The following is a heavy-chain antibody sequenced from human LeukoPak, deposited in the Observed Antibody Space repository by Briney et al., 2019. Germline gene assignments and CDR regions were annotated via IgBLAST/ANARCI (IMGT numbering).Heavy chain of an antibody. Sequence: SETLSLTCSVSGGSISSSYWSWIRQPPGNRLEWIGCIHYGGNTKYNPSLGSRVTISLDASKNQFSLKLNSVTAADTAVYYCASGFYDNSGYSNWFDPWGQGTLVTVSS. J-gene: IGHJ5*02. V-gene: IGHV4-59*01. D-gene: IGHD3-22*01. CDR3: ASGFYDNSGYSNWFDP. CDR1: GGSISSSY. CDR2: IHYGGNT.